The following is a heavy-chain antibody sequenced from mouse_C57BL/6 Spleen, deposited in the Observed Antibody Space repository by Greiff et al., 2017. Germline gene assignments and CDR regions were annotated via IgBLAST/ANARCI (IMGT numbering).Heavy chain of an antibody. CDR2: INPNNGGT. CDR3: ARSRGYSLFAY. J-gene: IGHJ3*01. Sequence: VQLQQSGPELVKPGASVKIPCKASGYTFTDYNMDWVKQSHGKSLEWIGDINPNNGGTIYNQKFKGKATLTVDKSSSTAYMELRSLTSEDTAVYYCARSRGYSLFAYWGQGTLVTVSA. CDR1: GYTFTDYN. V-gene: IGHV1-18*01. D-gene: IGHD2-3*01.